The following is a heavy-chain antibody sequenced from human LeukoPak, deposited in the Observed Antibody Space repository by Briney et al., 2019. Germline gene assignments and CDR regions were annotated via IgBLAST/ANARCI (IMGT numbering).Heavy chain of an antibody. Sequence: SETLSLTCTVSGGSISDSGYFCGWIRQPPGKGLEWIGSIDYSGKTYYNPSLESRVTISVDKSKNQFSLKLSSVTAADTAVYYCARGGGSYRHFDYWGQGTLVTVSS. CDR3: ARGGGSYRHFDY. CDR1: GGSISDSGYF. J-gene: IGHJ4*02. D-gene: IGHD1-26*01. CDR2: IDYSGKT. V-gene: IGHV4-39*07.